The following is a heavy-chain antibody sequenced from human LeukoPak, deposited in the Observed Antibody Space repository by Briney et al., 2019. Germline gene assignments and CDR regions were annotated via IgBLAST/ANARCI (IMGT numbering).Heavy chain of an antibody. CDR3: AMRQSSVAGLVPYAHW. CDR1: GYSSISYS. Sequence: GESLKISSKAVGYSSISYSIERLRQMPGKGLEWMGIIYPGDSDTRYSPSLQGQVTISADKSISTAYLQWSSLKASDTAIYCCAMRQSSVAGLVPYAHWGGEGTLVTVSS. V-gene: IGHV5-51*01. J-gene: IGHJ4*02. CDR2: IYPGDSDT. D-gene: IGHD6-19*01.